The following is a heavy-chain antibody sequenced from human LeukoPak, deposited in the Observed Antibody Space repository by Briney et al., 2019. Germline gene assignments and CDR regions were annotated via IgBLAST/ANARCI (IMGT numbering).Heavy chain of an antibody. CDR2: IKAKAHGGTI. V-gene: IGHV3-15*01. Sequence: AGGSLRLSCAASGFTFINAWMAWVRQAPGKGLEWVGRIKAKAHGGTIEYAAPVKGRFTISRDDSKNTLYLQMNSLKTEDTAVYYCTTDGVGVEGATYDNWGQGTLVSVSS. CDR1: GFTFINAW. J-gene: IGHJ4*02. CDR3: TTDGVGVEGATYDN. D-gene: IGHD1-26*01.